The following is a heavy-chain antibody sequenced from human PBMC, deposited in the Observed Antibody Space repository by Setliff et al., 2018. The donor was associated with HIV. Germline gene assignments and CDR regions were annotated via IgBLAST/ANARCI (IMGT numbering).Heavy chain of an antibody. CDR3: SRPYSGDYAFDM. CDR1: GGPISEYY. Sequence: PSETLSLTCTVSGGPISEYYWSWILQPPGKGLEWRGYIYARGITNYNPSLNSRVTISRDTSKNEISLKLTSVTAADTAIYYCSRPYSGDYAFDMWGQGTMVTVSS. CDR2: IYARGIT. V-gene: IGHV4-59*01. D-gene: IGHD4-17*01. J-gene: IGHJ3*02.